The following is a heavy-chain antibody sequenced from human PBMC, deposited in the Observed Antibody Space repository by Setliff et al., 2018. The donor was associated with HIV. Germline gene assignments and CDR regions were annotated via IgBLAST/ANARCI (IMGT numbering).Heavy chain of an antibody. CDR3: AREGVNIWTPPGWFDP. V-gene: IGHV4-59*11. J-gene: IGHJ5*02. D-gene: IGHD3-9*01. CDR1: GGSISSHY. Sequence: SETLSLTCTVSGGSISSHYWSWIRQPPGKGLEWIGYIYYSGSTNYNPSLKSRVTISVDTSKNQFSLNLSSVTAADTAVYYCAREGVNIWTPPGWFDPWGQGTLVTVSS. CDR2: IYYSGST.